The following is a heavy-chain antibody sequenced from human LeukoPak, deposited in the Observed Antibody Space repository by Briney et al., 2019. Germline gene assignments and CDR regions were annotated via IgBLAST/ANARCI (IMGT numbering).Heavy chain of an antibody. CDR3: AKSGGDFWSGYYVY. Sequence: PGGSLRLTCAASGFTFSSYAMSWVRQAPGKGLEWVSTISGIDGSTSYADSVKGRFTISRDNSKNTLHLQMNSLRAEDTAVYYCAKSGGDFWSGYYVYWGQGTLVTVSS. V-gene: IGHV3-23*01. J-gene: IGHJ4*02. D-gene: IGHD3-3*01. CDR2: ISGIDGST. CDR1: GFTFSSYA.